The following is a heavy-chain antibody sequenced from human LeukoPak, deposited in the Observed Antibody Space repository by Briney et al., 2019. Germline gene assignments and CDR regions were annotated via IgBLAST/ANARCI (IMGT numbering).Heavy chain of an antibody. V-gene: IGHV4-34*01. CDR1: GGSFSGYY. Sequence: PSETLSLTCAVYGGSFSGYYWSWIRQPPGKGLEWIGEINHSGSTNYNPSLKSRVTISVDTSKNQFSLKLSSVTAADTAVYYCALYQLPRGFDYWGQGTLVTVSS. CDR2: INHSGST. D-gene: IGHD2-2*01. J-gene: IGHJ4*02. CDR3: ALYQLPRGFDY.